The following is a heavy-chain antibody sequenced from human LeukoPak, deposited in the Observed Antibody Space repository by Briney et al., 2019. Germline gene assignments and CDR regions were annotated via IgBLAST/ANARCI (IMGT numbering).Heavy chain of an antibody. CDR2: VSSSGDNT. J-gene: IGHJ4*02. Sequence: GGSLRLSCAASGFTFSSYAMGWVRQAPGKGLEWVSSVSSSGDNTYYADSVKGRFTISRDNSKNRLSLQVNSLKSEDTAVYYCAKGGTVTGYYWGQGTLVTVSS. CDR1: GFTFSSYA. D-gene: IGHD4-11*01. V-gene: IGHV3-23*01. CDR3: AKGGTVTGYY.